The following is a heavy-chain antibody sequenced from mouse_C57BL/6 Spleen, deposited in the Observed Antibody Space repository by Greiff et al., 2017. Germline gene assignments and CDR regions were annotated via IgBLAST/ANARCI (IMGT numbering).Heavy chain of an antibody. CDR3: AREDWY. CDR1: GFTFSSYA. Sequence: DVQLVESGGGLVKPGGSLKLSCAASGFTFSSYAMSWVRQTPEKRLEWVATISDGGSYTYYPDNVKGRFTISRDNAKNNLYLQMSHLKSEDTAMYYCAREDWYWGQGTSVTVSS. V-gene: IGHV5-4*01. CDR2: ISDGGSYT. D-gene: IGHD4-1*01. J-gene: IGHJ4*01.